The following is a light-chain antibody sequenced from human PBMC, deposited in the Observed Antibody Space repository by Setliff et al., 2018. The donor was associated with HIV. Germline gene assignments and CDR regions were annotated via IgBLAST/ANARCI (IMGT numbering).Light chain of an antibody. CDR2: DVS. CDR1: TSDIGNFNL. CDR3: CSYTSSLTYV. J-gene: IGLJ1*01. V-gene: IGLV2-23*02. Sequence: QSALTQPASVSGSPGQSITISCTGTTSDIGNFNLVSWYQQYPGKAPQLIIYDVSQRPSGVSSRFSGSKSGNTASLTISGLQAEDQADYYCCSYTSSLTYVFGTGTKVTVL.